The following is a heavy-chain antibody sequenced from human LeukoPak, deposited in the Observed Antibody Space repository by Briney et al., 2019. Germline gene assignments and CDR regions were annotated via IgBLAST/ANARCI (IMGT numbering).Heavy chain of an antibody. CDR3: ARDYGYYDSSYGYFDY. V-gene: IGHV1-69*13. J-gene: IGHJ4*01. CDR1: GGTFSSYA. D-gene: IGHD3-22*01. Sequence: VASVKVSCKASGGTFSSYAISWVRQAPGQGLEWMGGIIPIFGTANYAQKFQGRVTITADESTSTAYMELSSLRSEDTAVYYCARDYGYYDSSYGYFDYWGQEPWSPSPQ. CDR2: IIPIFGTA.